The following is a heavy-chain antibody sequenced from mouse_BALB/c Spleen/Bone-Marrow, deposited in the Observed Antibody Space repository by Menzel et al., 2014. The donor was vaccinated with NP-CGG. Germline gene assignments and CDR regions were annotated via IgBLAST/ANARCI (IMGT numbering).Heavy chain of an antibody. CDR3: ARLDYYGSSSYFDY. V-gene: IGHV1-26*01. J-gene: IGHJ2*01. CDR2: INPYNGGT. Sequence: VQLQQSEPELVKPGASMKISCKASGYSFTGYTMNWVKQSHGKNPEWIGLINPYNGGTSYNQKFKGKATLTVDKSSSTAYMELLSLTSEDSAVYYCARLDYYGSSSYFDYWGQGTTLTVSS. CDR1: GYSFTGYT. D-gene: IGHD1-1*01.